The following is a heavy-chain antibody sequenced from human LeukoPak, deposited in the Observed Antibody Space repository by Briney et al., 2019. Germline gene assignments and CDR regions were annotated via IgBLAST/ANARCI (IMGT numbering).Heavy chain of an antibody. D-gene: IGHD3-22*01. J-gene: IGHJ5*02. CDR3: ARGVHVRKYDSNENCFDP. CDR2: IIPIFGTA. CDR1: GGTFSSYA. Sequence: SVKVSCKASGGTFSSYAISWVRQAPGQGLEWMGGIIPIFGTANYAQRFQGRVTMTRDMSTSIVYMELSSLRSEDTAVYYCARGVHVRKYDSNENCFDPWGQGTLVTVSS. V-gene: IGHV1-69*05.